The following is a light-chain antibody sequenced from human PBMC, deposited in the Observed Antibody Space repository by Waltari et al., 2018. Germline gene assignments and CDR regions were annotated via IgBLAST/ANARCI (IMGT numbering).Light chain of an antibody. CDR1: SSDVGAYTP. Sequence: QSALTQPRSASGSPGQSVTISCTGTSSDVGAYTPVTWYQHHPGKAPKLMLYDVIKRPSGVPDRFSGSKSGNTASLTISGLQAEDEADYYCCSRAGTYTLVFGGGTKLTVL. CDR2: DVI. V-gene: IGLV2-11*01. J-gene: IGLJ2*01. CDR3: CSRAGTYTLV.